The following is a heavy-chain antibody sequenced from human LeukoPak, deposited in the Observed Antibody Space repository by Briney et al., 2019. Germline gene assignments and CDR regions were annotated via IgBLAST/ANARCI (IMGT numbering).Heavy chain of an antibody. CDR2: ISWNSGNI. D-gene: IGHD3-10*01. V-gene: IGHV3-9*01. Sequence: PGGSLRLSCAASGFKFDDYAMHWVRQAPGKGLEWVSGISWNSGNIGYADSVKGRFTISRDNAKKSLHLQMNSLRPEDTALYFCTKGGYGSGSYSDYWGQGTLVTVSS. J-gene: IGHJ4*02. CDR3: TKGGYGSGSYSDY. CDR1: GFKFDDYA.